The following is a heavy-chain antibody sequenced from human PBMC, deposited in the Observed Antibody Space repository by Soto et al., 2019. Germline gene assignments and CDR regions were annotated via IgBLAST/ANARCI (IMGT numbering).Heavy chain of an antibody. CDR2: IYYSGST. CDR1: GGSISSSSYY. J-gene: IGHJ4*02. V-gene: IGHV4-39*01. D-gene: IGHD3-10*01. CDR3: AGRRFVPLHTSQYYFDY. Sequence: PSETLSLTCTVSGGSISSSSYYWGWIRQPPGKGLEWIGSIYYSGSTYYNPSLKSRVTISVDTSKNQFSLKLSSVTAADTAVYYCAGRRFVPLHTSQYYFDYWGQGTLVTVSS.